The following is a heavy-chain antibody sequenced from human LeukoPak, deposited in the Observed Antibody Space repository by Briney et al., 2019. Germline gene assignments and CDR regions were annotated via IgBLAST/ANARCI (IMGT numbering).Heavy chain of an antibody. CDR2: IYYSGST. J-gene: IGHJ4*02. CDR1: GGSISSGGYD. V-gene: IGHV4-31*03. CDR3: AREYSYGSIDY. Sequence: SETLSLTCTVSGGSISSGGYDWSWIRQHPGKGLEWIGYIYYSGSTYYNPSLKSRVTISVDTSKNQFSLKLSSVTAADTAVYYCAREYSYGSIDYWGQGTLVTVSS. D-gene: IGHD5-18*01.